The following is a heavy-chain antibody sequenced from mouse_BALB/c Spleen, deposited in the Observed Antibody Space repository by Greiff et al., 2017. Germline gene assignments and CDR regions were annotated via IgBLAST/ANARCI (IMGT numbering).Heavy chain of an antibody. CDR3: ARNGLRSQGYAMDY. Sequence: VQLQQSGPGLVQPSQSLSITCTVSGFSLTSYGVHWVRQSPGKGLEWLGVIWSGGSTDYNAAFISRLSISKDNSKSQVFFKMNSLQANDTAIYYCARNGLRSQGYAMDYWGQGTSVTVSS. CDR1: GFSLTSYG. CDR2: IWSGGST. D-gene: IGHD2-4*01. J-gene: IGHJ4*01. V-gene: IGHV2-2*02.